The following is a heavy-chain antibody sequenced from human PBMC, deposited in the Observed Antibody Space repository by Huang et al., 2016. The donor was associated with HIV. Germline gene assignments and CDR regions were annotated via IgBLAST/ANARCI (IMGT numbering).Heavy chain of an antibody. CDR2: SNPICGTA. V-gene: IGHV1-69*01. J-gene: IGHJ2*01. CDR3: ARDKSGGDANWYFDL. Sequence: QVQLVQSGAAVKKPGSSVKVSCKVSGGTFSSYAINWVRQAPGQGLDWRGGSNPICGTANNAQKIQGRVTITADESTSTAYMELSSLRSEDTAVYYCARDKSGGDANWYFDLWGRGTLVTVSS. D-gene: IGHD2-21*01. CDR1: GGTFSSYA.